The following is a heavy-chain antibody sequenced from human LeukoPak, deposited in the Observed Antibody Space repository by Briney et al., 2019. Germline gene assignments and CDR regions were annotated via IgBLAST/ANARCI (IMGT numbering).Heavy chain of an antibody. V-gene: IGHV3-7*01. D-gene: IGHD2-2*01. CDR2: IKQDGSEK. Sequence: GRSLRLSCAASGFTFSSYWMSWVRQAPGKGLEGVANIKQDGSEKYYVDSVKGRFTISRDNAKNSLYLQMNSLRAEDTAVYYCARDSGQLLLFPDYWGQGTLVTVSS. J-gene: IGHJ4*02. CDR3: ARDSGQLLLFPDY. CDR1: GFTFSSYW.